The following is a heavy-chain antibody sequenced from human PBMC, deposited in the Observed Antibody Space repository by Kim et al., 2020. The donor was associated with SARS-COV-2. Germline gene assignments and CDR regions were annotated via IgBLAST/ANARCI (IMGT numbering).Heavy chain of an antibody. CDR1: GFTFSSYW. V-gene: IGHV3-74*01. J-gene: IGHJ6*02. Sequence: GGSLRLSCAASGFTFSSYWMHWVRQAPGKGLVWVSRINSDGSSTSYADSVKGRFTISRDNAKNTLYLQMNSLRAEDTAVYYCARGPYDYYGMDVWGQGTTVTVSS. CDR2: INSDGSST. CDR3: ARGPYDYYGMDV.